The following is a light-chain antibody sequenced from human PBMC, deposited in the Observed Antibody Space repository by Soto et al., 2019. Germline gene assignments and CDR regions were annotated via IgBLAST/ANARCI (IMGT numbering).Light chain of an antibody. Sequence: IQLTQSPSSLSASVRDRVTISCRASQDIANFLAWYQQKPGKAPKLLIYGASTLQSGVPSRFSGSGSGTDFTLTISSLQPADFATYYCQQLNSFPIPFGPGTKVDIK. J-gene: IGKJ3*01. CDR1: QDIANF. V-gene: IGKV1-9*01. CDR2: GAS. CDR3: QQLNSFPIP.